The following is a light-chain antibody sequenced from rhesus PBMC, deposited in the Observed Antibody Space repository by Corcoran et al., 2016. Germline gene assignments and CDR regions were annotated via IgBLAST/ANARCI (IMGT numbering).Light chain of an antibody. CDR3: QQHNSVPRT. CDR2: FAS. V-gene: IGKV1S16*01. Sequence: DIQMTQSPSSLSASVGDTVTITCRARPTIGTYSAWFQQKPGKAQKPLIYFASNLESGVPSRFSGSGYGTDFTRTSSSLHPEDFASNYCQQHNSVPRTFGQGTRLEFK. J-gene: IGKJ1*01. CDR1: PTIGTY.